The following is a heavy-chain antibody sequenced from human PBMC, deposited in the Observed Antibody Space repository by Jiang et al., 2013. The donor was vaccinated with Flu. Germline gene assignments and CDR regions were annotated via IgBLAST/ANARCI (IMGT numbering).Heavy chain of an antibody. J-gene: IGHJ6*02. CDR3: AKDRGGPAAMPKYGMDV. CDR1: GFTFSNYV. V-gene: IGHV3-23*01. D-gene: IGHD2-2*01. Sequence: QLLESGEAWYSLGGPVRLSCVASGFTFSNYVMSWVRQAPGKGLEWVSAMSGGGSTYYADSVKGRFTISRDNSKNTMYLQMNSLRAEDTAVYYCAKDRGGPAAMPKYGMDVWGQGTTVTVSS. CDR2: MSGGGST.